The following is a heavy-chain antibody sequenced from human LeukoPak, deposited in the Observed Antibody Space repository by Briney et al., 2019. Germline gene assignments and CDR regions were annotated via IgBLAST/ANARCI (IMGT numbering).Heavy chain of an antibody. V-gene: IGHV4-38-2*02. D-gene: IGHD3-10*01. CDR2: IYHSGSS. Sequence: SETLSLTCTVSGSSISSGFYWGWIRQPPGKGLEWIGSIYHSGSSYYNPSLKSRVTISVDTSKNQFSLKLSSVTAADTAVYSCARAKGSRFGERGVFAYWGQGTLVTVSS. J-gene: IGHJ4*02. CDR1: GSSISSGFY. CDR3: ARAKGSRFGERGVFAY.